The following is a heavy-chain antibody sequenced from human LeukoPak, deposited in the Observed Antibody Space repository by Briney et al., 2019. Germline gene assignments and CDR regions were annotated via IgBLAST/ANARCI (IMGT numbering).Heavy chain of an antibody. CDR3: ARELYSGYDWHYYYGMDV. CDR2: IYYSGST. J-gene: IGHJ6*02. Sequence: SETLSLTCTVSGGSISSGDYYWSWIRQPPGKGPEWIGYIYYSGSTYYNPSLKSRVTISVDTSKNQFSLKLSSVTAADTAVYYCARELYSGYDWHYYYGMDVWGQGTTVTVSS. V-gene: IGHV4-30-4*01. CDR1: GGSISSGDYY. D-gene: IGHD5-12*01.